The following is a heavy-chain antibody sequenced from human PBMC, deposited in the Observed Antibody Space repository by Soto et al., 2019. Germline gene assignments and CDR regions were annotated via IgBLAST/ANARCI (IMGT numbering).Heavy chain of an antibody. CDR1: GFTFSSYA. CDR3: ARGSTLYYDFWSGYYGPPDAFDI. V-gene: IGHV3-30-3*01. D-gene: IGHD3-3*01. Sequence: AGGSLRLSCAASGFTFSSYAMHWVRQAPGKGPEWVAVISYDGSNKYYADSVKGRFTISRDNSKNTLYLQMNSLRAEDTAVYYCARGSTLYYDFWSGYYGPPDAFDIWGQGTMVTVSS. CDR2: ISYDGSNK. J-gene: IGHJ3*02.